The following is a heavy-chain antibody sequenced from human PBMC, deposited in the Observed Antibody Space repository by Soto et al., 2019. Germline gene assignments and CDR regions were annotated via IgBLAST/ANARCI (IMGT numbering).Heavy chain of an antibody. CDR1: GGSFKSGSYS. J-gene: IGHJ4*02. V-gene: IGHV4-61*01. D-gene: IGHD3-3*01. CDR3: ARDFAYFDS. Sequence: QVQLQESGPGLVKPSETLSLTCTVAGGSFKSGSYSWSWIRQTPGKGLEWIGYVYNTGRTSYNPSLTSRVSISMDTSKNQFSLNLDSVTAADTAVYFCARDFAYFDSWGQGTLVTVSS. CDR2: VYNTGRT.